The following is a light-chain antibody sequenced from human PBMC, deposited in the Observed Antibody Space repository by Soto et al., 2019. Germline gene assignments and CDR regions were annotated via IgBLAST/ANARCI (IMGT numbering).Light chain of an antibody. J-gene: IGLJ1*01. CDR2: SNN. V-gene: IGLV1-44*01. CDR3: QSYESRLSGSV. Sequence: QSVLTQPPSASGTPGQRVTISCSGSSSNIGSNTVNWYQQLPGTAPKLLIYSNNQRPSGVPDRFSGSKSGTSASLAISGLQSEDEADYYCQSYESRLSGSVFGTGTKVTVL. CDR1: SSNIGSNT.